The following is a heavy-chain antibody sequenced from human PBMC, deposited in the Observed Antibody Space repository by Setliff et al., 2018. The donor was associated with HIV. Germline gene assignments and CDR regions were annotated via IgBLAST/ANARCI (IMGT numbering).Heavy chain of an antibody. J-gene: IGHJ5*02. CDR1: GGSFSSSSYS. CDR3: ARHRYYDILFDP. Sequence: IVSGGSFSSSSYSWGWIRLPPGKGLEWIGSIDYSGRTYYNPSLKSRVTISVDTSKNQFSLRLSSVTAADTAVYYCARHRYYDILFDPWGQGTLVTVSS. V-gene: IGHV4-39*01. CDR2: IDYSGRT. D-gene: IGHD3-9*01.